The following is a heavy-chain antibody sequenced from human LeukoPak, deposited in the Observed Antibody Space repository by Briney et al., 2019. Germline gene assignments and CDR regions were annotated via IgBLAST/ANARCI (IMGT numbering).Heavy chain of an antibody. CDR1: GCSISSNSYY. CDR3: ARHELFGELLQNYFEY. J-gene: IGHJ4*02. CDR2: IYYSGST. D-gene: IGHD3-10*01. V-gene: IGHV4-39*01. Sequence: SETLSLTCTVSGCSISSNSYYWGWIRQPPGKGLEWIGSIYYSGSTYYNPSLKSRVTISVDASKNQFSLKLSSVTAADTAVYYCARHELFGELLQNYFEYSGQGNLVTVSS.